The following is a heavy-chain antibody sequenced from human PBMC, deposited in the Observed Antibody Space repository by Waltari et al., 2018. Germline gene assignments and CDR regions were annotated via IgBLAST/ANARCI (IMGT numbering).Heavy chain of an antibody. CDR2: IYSGGST. Sequence: EVQLLESGGGLVQPGGSLRLSCAASGFTFSSYALGWVRQAPGKGLEWVSVIYSGGSTYYADSVKGRFTISRDNSKNTLYLQMNSLRAEDTAVYYCAKGGGSSASDPFDYWGQGTLVTVSS. V-gene: IGHV3-23*03. CDR1: GFTFSSYA. J-gene: IGHJ4*02. CDR3: AKGGGSSASDPFDY. D-gene: IGHD1-26*01.